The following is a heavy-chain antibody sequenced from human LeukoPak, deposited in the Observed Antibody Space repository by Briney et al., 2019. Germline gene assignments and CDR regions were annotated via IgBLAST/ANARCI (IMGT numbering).Heavy chain of an antibody. V-gene: IGHV3-30*02. D-gene: IGHD1-7*01. J-gene: IGHJ3*02. Sequence: GGSLRLSCAASGFTFSSYGMHWVRQAPGKGLEWVAFIRYDGSNKYYADSVKGRFTVSRDNSKNTLYLQMNSLRAEDTAVYYCARDKVELGVFDIWGQGTMVTFSS. CDR2: IRYDGSNK. CDR3: ARDKVELGVFDI. CDR1: GFTFSSYG.